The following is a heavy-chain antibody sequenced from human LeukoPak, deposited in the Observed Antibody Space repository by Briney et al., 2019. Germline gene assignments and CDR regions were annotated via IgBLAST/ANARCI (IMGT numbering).Heavy chain of an antibody. CDR1: GFTFSSYS. Sequence: GGSLRLSCAASGFTFSSYSMNWVRQAPGKGLEWVSSISSSSSYIYYADSVKGRFTISRDNAKNSLYLQMNSLRAEDTAVYYCAREVRFRAYFDLWGRGTLVTVSS. J-gene: IGHJ2*01. D-gene: IGHD3-10*01. CDR2: ISSSSSYI. CDR3: AREVRFRAYFDL. V-gene: IGHV3-21*01.